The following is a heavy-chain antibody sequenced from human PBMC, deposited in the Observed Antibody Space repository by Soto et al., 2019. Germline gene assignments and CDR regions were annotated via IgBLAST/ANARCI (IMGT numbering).Heavy chain of an antibody. CDR1: GGTFSTYA. V-gene: IGHV1-69*13. J-gene: IGHJ5*02. CDR2: IIPIFGTG. D-gene: IGHD3-10*01. Sequence: ASVKVSCKASGGTFSTYAINWVRQAPGQGLEWMGGIIPIFGTGNFAQKFQGRVTITADESTSTVYMELSSLRFEDTAVYYCARGTLSGGTWGQGTLVTVS. CDR3: ARGTLSGGT.